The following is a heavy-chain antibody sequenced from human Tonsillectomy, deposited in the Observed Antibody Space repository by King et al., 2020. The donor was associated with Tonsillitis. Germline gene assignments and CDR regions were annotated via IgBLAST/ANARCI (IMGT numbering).Heavy chain of an antibody. D-gene: IGHD3-22*01. Sequence: VQLVESGGGVVQPGRSLRLSCAASGFTFSSYGMHWVRQAPGKGLEWVAVISYDGSDKYYGDSVKGRFTISRDNSKNTLYLQMNSLRAEDTAVYYCARDESSYDSSGYYSDWGQGTMVTVSS. V-gene: IGHV3-30*05. J-gene: IGHJ3*01. CDR1: GFTFSSYG. CDR3: ARDESSYDSSGYYSD. CDR2: ISYDGSDK.